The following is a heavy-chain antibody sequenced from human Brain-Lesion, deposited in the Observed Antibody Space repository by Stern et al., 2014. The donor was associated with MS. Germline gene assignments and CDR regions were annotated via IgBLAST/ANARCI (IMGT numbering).Heavy chain of an antibody. CDR1: GFTFSDYY. J-gene: IGHJ2*01. D-gene: IGHD1-14*01. CDR3: ARDTVRGSQCEPRHKPPCRGPQDHQGPIRITDL. Sequence: EVQLVESGGGLVKPGGSLRLSCAASGFTFSDYYMNWVRQAPGKGLEWVSSISSSSTIYYADSVKGRFTISRDNAKNSLYLQMNSLRAEDTAVYYCARDTVRGSQCEPRHKPPCRGPQDHQGPIRITDL. V-gene: IGHV3-69-1*01. CDR2: ISSSSTI.